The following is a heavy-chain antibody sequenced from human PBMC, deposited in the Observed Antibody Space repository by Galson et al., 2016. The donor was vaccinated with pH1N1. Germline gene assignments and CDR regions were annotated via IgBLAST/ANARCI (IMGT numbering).Heavy chain of an antibody. Sequence: SVKVSCKASGYTFTSYGISWVRQAPGQGLEWMGWISVYNGNTNYAQKLQGRVTMTTDTSTSTAYMELRRLRSDDTAVYYCARDGESMRGSYFNYYYYGMDVWGQGTTVTVSS. CDR3: ARDGESMRGSYFNYYYYGMDV. J-gene: IGHJ6*02. D-gene: IGHD1-26*01. V-gene: IGHV1-18*04. CDR2: ISVYNGNT. CDR1: GYTFTSYG.